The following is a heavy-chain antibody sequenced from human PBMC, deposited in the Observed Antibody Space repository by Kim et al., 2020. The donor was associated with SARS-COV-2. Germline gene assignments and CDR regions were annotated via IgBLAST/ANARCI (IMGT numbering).Heavy chain of an antibody. D-gene: IGHD6-6*01. CDR3: TTSSSSGDDY. V-gene: IGHV3-15*01. J-gene: IGHJ4*02. Sequence: TTDYAAPVKGRFPISRDDSKNTLYLQMNSLKTEDTAVYYCTTSSSSGDDYWGQGTLVTVSS. CDR2: TT.